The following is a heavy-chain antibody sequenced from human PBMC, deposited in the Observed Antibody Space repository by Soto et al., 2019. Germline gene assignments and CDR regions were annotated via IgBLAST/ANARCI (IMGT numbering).Heavy chain of an antibody. CDR2: FDPEDGET. D-gene: IGHD5-12*01. CDR3: ATGSGGYYYYYYGMDV. J-gene: IGHJ6*02. V-gene: IGHV1-24*01. CDR1: GYTLTELS. Sequence: ASVKVSCKVSGYTLTELSMHWVRQAPGKGLEWMGGFDPEDGETIYAQKFQGRVTMTEDTSTDTAYMELSSLRSEDTAVYYCATGSGGYYYYYYGMDVWGQGTTVTVSS.